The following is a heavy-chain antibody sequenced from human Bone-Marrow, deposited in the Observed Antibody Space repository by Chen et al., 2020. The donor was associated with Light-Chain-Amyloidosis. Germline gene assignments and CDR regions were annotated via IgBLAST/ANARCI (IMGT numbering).Heavy chain of an antibody. D-gene: IGHD5-18*01. V-gene: IGHV5-51*01. CDR1: GYTFPNYW. CDR3: ARRRDGYNFDY. CDR2: IYPDDSDA. Sequence: EVQLEQSGPEVKKPGESLKISCKGSGYTFPNYWIGWVRQMPGKGLEWMGVIYPDDSDARYSPSFGGQVTISADKSITTAYLQWRSLKASDTARYYCARRRDGYNFDYWGQGTLVTVSS. J-gene: IGHJ4*02.